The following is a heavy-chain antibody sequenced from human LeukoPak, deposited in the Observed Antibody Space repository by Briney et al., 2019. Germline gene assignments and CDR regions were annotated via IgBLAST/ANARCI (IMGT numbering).Heavy chain of an antibody. V-gene: IGHV1-3*01. CDR1: GYTFTNYV. D-gene: IGHD1-7*01. J-gene: IGHJ4*02. CDR2: INVGYGDT. CDR3: AKDRGGTRDFDY. Sequence: ASVKVSCKASGYTFTNYVIHWVRRAPGQRPEWMGWINVGYGDTKYSQKFQGRVTIARDTSASTAYMELSSLRSEDTAVYYCAKDRGGTRDFDYWGQGTLVTVSP.